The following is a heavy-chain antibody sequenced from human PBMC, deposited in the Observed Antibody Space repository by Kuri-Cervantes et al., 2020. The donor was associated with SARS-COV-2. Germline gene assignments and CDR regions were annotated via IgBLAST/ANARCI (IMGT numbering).Heavy chain of an antibody. CDR1: GFKFDDYG. CDR3: AKLGSRRHYED. CDR2: IYSGGSST. J-gene: IGHJ4*02. V-gene: IGHV3-23*03. D-gene: IGHD4-17*01. Sequence: GGSLRLSCAASGFKFDDYGMSWVRQAPGKGLEWVSVIYSGGSSTYYADSVKGRFTISRDNSKNTLYLQMNSLRAEDTAVYYCAKLGSRRHYEDWGQGTLVTVSS.